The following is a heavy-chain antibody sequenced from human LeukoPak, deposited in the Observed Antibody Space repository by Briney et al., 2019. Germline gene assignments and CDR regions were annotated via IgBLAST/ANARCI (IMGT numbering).Heavy chain of an antibody. CDR2: ISWNSGSI. J-gene: IGHJ5*02. V-gene: IGHV3-9*01. CDR3: AKGAIFGVVITKPYNWFDP. CDR1: GFTFDDYA. D-gene: IGHD3-3*01. Sequence: GRSLRLSCAASGFTFDDYAMHWVRQAPGKGLEWVSDISWNSGSIGYADSVKGRFTIPRDKAKNSLYLQMNSLRAEDTALYYCAKGAIFGVVITKPYNWFDPWGQGTLVTVSS.